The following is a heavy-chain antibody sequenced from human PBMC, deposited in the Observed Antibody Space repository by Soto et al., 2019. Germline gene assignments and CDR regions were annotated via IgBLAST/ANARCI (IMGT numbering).Heavy chain of an antibody. Sequence: ASVKVSCKASGYTFTGYYMHWVRQAPGQGLEWMGWINPNSGDTNYAQKFQGWVTMTRDTSISTAYMELSRLRSDDTAVYYCACCSGGSCYSGAFDIWGQGTMVTVSS. CDR1: GYTFTGYY. V-gene: IGHV1-2*04. J-gene: IGHJ3*02. CDR2: INPNSGDT. D-gene: IGHD2-15*01. CDR3: ACCSGGSCYSGAFDI.